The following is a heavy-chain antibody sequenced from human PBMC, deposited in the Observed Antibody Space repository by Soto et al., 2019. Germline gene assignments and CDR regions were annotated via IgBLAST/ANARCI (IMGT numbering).Heavy chain of an antibody. CDR3: AKEPVGPDWYFDL. V-gene: IGHV3-23*01. CDR1: GFTFRSYA. J-gene: IGHJ2*01. CDR2: ISGSGIST. Sequence: DVQLLESGGGLVQPGGSLRLSCAASGFTFRSYAMSWVRQAPGKGLEWVSGISGSGISTHYADSVKGRFTVSRDNSKNTLYLQMNSLRDEDTAVYNCAKEPVGPDWYFDLWGRGTLVTVS.